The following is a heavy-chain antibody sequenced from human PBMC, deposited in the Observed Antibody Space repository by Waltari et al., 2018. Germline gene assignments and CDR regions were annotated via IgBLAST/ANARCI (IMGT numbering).Heavy chain of an antibody. CDR3: ARGGGGDWEWFDP. D-gene: IGHD2-21*02. J-gene: IGHJ5*02. CDR1: GGSISGFY. CDR2: IYYTGST. Sequence: QVQLQESGPSLLKPSETLSLNFTVSGGSISGFYWGWVRQPPGKGLDWIGYIYYTGSTNFNPSLKSRVTMSVDTSKNQFSLKLSSVTAADTAFYYCARGGGGDWEWFDPWGQGTLVTVSS. V-gene: IGHV4-59*01.